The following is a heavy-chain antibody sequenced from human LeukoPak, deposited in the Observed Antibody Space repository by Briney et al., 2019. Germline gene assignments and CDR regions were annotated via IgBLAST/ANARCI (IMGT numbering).Heavy chain of an antibody. D-gene: IGHD4-17*01. CDR3: ARAGGSTVSHSDY. V-gene: IGHV3-74*01. CDR1: GLTLSGYW. CDR2: IDSDGSGT. Sequence: PGGSLRLSCSASGLTLSGYWMHWVRQIPGKGLVWVSRIDSDGSGTSYADSVKGRFTISKDNAKNSLYLQMNSLRAEDTAVYYCARAGGSTVSHSDYWGQGTLVTVSS. J-gene: IGHJ4*02.